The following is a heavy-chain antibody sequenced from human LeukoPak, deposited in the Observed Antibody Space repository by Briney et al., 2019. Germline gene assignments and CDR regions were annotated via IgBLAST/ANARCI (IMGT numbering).Heavy chain of an antibody. CDR1: GYTFTSYG. CDR3: ARAYYYDSSGYYYVRFGLDY. CDR2: ISAYNSNT. V-gene: IGHV1-18*01. J-gene: IGHJ4*02. Sequence: GASVKVSCKASGYTFTSYGISWVRQAPGQGLEWMGWISAYNSNTNYAQKLQGRVTMTTDTSTSTAYMELRSLRSDDTAVYYCARAYYYDSSGYYYVRFGLDYWGQGTLVTVSS. D-gene: IGHD3-22*01.